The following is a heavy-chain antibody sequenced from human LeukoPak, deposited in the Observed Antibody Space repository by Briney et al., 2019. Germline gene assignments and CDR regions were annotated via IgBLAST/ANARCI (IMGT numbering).Heavy chain of an antibody. CDR3: ATRRGFELFFDL. J-gene: IGHJ4*02. V-gene: IGHV4-59*01. D-gene: IGHD3-10*01. CDR2: IYDSGNT. CDR1: GGSISSYY. Sequence: PSETLSLTCTVSGGSISSYYWSWIRQPPGKGLEWIGHIYDSGNTNYNPSLKSRVTILADTSKSQFSLKLNSVTAADMAVYFCATRRGFELFFDLWGQGTRVTVSS.